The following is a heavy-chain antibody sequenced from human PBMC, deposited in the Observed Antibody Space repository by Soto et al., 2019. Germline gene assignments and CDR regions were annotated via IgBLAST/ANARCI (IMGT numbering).Heavy chain of an antibody. J-gene: IGHJ3*02. CDR2: IKSKTDGGTT. D-gene: IGHD6-25*01. CDR3: TTRRLQPKPPAFDI. V-gene: IGHV3-15*01. Sequence: GSLRLSCAASGFTFSNAWMSWVRQAPGKGLEWVGRIKSKTDGGTTDYAAPVKGRFTISRDDSKNTLYLQMNSLKTEDTAVYYCTTRRLQPKPPAFDIWGQGTMVTVSS. CDR1: GFTFSNAW.